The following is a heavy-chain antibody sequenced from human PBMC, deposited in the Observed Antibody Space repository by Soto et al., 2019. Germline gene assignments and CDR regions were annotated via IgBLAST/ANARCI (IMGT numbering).Heavy chain of an antibody. D-gene: IGHD6-19*01. Sequence: QVQLVESGGGLAKPGGSLRLSCEASGFTLSDYYMTWIRQAPGKGLEWISYISSSATIIYYADSVKGRFTISRDNAKTSLYLQMNSLRADDTAVYYCARAVKQWLVGGDYYYYYMDVWGKGTTVTVSS. CDR3: ARAVKQWLVGGDYYYYYMDV. CDR1: GFTLSDYY. CDR2: ISSSATII. J-gene: IGHJ6*03. V-gene: IGHV3-11*01.